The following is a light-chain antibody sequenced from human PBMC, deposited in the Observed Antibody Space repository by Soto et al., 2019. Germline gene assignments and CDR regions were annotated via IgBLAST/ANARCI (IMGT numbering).Light chain of an antibody. CDR1: QDISDW. J-gene: IGKJ4*01. CDR2: AAT. V-gene: IGKV1-12*01. Sequence: DIQMTQSPSSVSASVGDRVTITCRASQDISDWLAWHKQKPGKAPKLLIYAATTLHSGVPSRFSGSGSGTDFTLTSISLQPEDFATYYCQQGHTFPLTFGAGTKVEIK. CDR3: QQGHTFPLT.